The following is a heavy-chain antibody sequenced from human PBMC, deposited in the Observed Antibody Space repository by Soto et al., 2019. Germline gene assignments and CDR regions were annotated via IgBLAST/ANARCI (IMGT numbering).Heavy chain of an antibody. CDR3: ARRRREKTTNKSFDY. CDR2: INHSGST. J-gene: IGHJ4*02. Sequence: SETLSLTCAVYGGSFSGYYWSWIHQPPGKGLEWIGEINHSGSTNYNPSLKSRVTISVDTSKNQFSLKLSSVTAADTAVYYCARRRREKTTNKSFDYWGQGTLVTVSS. D-gene: IGHD1-26*01. CDR1: GGSFSGYY. V-gene: IGHV4-34*01.